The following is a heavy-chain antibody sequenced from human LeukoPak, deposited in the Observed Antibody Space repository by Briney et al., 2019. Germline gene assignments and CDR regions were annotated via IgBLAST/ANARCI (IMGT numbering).Heavy chain of an antibody. J-gene: IGHJ4*02. CDR2: ISGSGGST. D-gene: IGHD6-19*01. CDR3: AKDLRLVRVLDY. CDR1: GFTFSSYA. V-gene: IGHV3-23*01. Sequence: GGSLRLPCAASGFTFSSYAMSWVRQAPGKGLEWVSAISGSGGSTYYADSVKGRFTISRDNSKNTLYLQMNSLRAEDTAVYYCAKDLRLVRVLDYWGQGTLVTVSS.